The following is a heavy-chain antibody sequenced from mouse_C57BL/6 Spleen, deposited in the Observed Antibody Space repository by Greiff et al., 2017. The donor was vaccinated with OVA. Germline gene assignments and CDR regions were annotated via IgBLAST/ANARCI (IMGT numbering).Heavy chain of an antibody. D-gene: IGHD1-1*01. V-gene: IGHV1-64*01. CDR3: ARPDYYGSSYSLNYAMDY. CDR2: IHPNSGST. J-gene: IGHJ4*01. Sequence: VQLQQSGAELVKPGASVKLSCKASGYTFTSYWMHWVKQRPGQGLEWIGMIHPNSGSTNYNEKFKSKATLTVDKSSSTAYMQLSSLTSEDSAVYYCARPDYYGSSYSLNYAMDYWGQGTSVTVSS. CDR1: GYTFTSYW.